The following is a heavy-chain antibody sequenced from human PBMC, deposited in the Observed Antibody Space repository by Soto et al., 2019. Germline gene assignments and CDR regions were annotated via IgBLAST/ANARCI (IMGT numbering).Heavy chain of an antibody. CDR2: INHSGST. D-gene: IGHD3-10*01. CDR3: ARDASGTGNYFDY. V-gene: IGHV4-34*01. CDR1: GGSFSGYY. Sequence: PSETLSLTCAVYGGSFSGYYWSWIRQPPGKGLEWIGEINHSGSTNYNPSLKSRVTISVDTSKNQFSLKLSSVTAADTAVYYCARDASGTGNYFDYWGQGTLVTVSS. J-gene: IGHJ4*02.